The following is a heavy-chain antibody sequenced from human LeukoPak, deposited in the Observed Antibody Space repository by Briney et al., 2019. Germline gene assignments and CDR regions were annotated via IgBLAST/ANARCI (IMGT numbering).Heavy chain of an antibody. CDR1: GGSISSYY. J-gene: IGHJ6*02. CDR3: ARSIVVAGIVSDYYYYAMDV. CDR2: IYYSGST. D-gene: IGHD6-19*01. Sequence: SETLSLTCIVSGGSISSYYWSWIRQPPGKGLEWIGCIYYSGSTTYNPSLKSRVTISLQTSKKQFSLKLSSVTAEDTAVYYCARSIVVAGIVSDYYYYAMDVWGQGTTVTVSS. V-gene: IGHV4-59*08.